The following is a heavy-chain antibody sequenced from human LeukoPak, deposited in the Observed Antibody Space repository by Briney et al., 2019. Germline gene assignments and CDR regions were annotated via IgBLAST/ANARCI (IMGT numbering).Heavy chain of an antibody. D-gene: IGHD3-22*01. J-gene: IGHJ4*02. CDR2: MYLSGTT. CDR3: AGLVGRYSSGLYYYYFDY. V-gene: IGHV4-4*02. CDR1: GDSINSLDL. Sequence: PSGTLSLTCTVSGDSINSLDLWRWVRKTPGMGLEWIGEMYLSGTTHSNPSVKSRVTISIDKSKNQFFLNLSSVTAADTAVYYCAGLVGRYSSGLYYYYFDYWGQGTLVTVSS.